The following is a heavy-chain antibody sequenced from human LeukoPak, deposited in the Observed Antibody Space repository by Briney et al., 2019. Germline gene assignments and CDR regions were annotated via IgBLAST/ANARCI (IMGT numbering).Heavy chain of an antibody. D-gene: IGHD3-22*01. Sequence: SETLSLTCAVYGGSFSAYYWSWIRQPPGKELEWIGEINHSGSTNYNPSLNSRVTISVDLSKNQFSLKLNSVTAADTAVYYCATKDSSSYRYGALDIWGRGTMVTVSS. CDR3: ATKDSSSYRYGALDI. CDR1: GGSFSAYY. V-gene: IGHV4-34*01. J-gene: IGHJ3*02. CDR2: INHSGST.